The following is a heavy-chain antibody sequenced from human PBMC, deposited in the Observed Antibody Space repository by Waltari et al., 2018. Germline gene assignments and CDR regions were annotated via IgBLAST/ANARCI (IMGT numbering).Heavy chain of an antibody. D-gene: IGHD2-2*01. J-gene: IGHJ4*02. CDR2: VHHSGKT. CDR1: GDSISGNYW. Sequence: QVQLQESGQGLVKPSGTLSLTCAVSGDSISGNYWWGWVRQSPEKGREWIGQVHHSGKTHYNPSLQSRVAISVDKPKNQFSLNLNSVTAADTAIYYCAGDRAIGLFFDYWGRGTLVTVSS. V-gene: IGHV4-4*02. CDR3: AGDRAIGLFFDY.